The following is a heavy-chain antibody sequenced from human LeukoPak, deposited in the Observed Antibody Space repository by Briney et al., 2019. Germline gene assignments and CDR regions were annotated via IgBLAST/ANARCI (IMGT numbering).Heavy chain of an antibody. D-gene: IGHD3-3*01. CDR1: GGSISSYY. CDR3: ARVKDYDFWSGYYYYYYYMDV. V-gene: IGHV4-59*01. Sequence: SETLSLTCTVSGGSISSYYWSWIRQPPGKGLEWIGYIYYSGSTNYNPSLKSRVTISVDTSKNQFSLKLSSVTAADTAVYYCARVKDYDFWSGYYYYYYYMDVWGKGTTVTVSS. J-gene: IGHJ6*03. CDR2: IYYSGST.